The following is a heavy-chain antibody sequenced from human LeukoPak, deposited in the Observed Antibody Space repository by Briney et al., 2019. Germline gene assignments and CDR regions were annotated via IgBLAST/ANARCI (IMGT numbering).Heavy chain of an antibody. V-gene: IGHV1-69*04. CDR1: GGTFSSYA. CDR3: ARVGFGGSYYYGMDV. D-gene: IGHD2-15*01. J-gene: IGHJ6*02. Sequence: SVKVSCKASGGTFSSYAISWVRQAPGQGLEWMGRIIPILGIANYAQKFQGRVTITADKSTSTAYMELSSLRSEHTAVYYCARVGFGGSYYYGMDVWGQGTTVTVSS. CDR2: IIPILGIA.